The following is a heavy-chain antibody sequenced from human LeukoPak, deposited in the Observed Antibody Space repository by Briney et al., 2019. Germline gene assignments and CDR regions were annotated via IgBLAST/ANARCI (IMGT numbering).Heavy chain of an antibody. CDR1: GGSFSGYY. V-gene: IGHV4-34*01. J-gene: IGHJ5*02. D-gene: IGHD3-16*01. CDR3: ARRGGILKWFDP. Sequence: PSETLSLTCADYGGSFSGYYWSWIRQPPGKGLEWIGEINHSGSTNYNPSLKSRVTISVDTSKNQFSLKLSSVTAADTAVYYCARRGGILKWFDPWGQGTLVTVSS. CDR2: INHSGST.